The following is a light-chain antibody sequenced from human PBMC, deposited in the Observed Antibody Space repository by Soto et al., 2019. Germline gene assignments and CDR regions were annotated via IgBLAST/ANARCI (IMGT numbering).Light chain of an antibody. CDR1: SSDVGGYNY. CDR2: DVS. Sequence: QSALTQPRSVSGSPGQSVTISCTGTSSDVGGYNYVSWYQQHPGKAPKVMIYDVSERPSGVPDRFSGSKSGNTASLTISGLQAEDEADYYFCSYACSPRYVFGTGTKVTVL. CDR3: CSYACSPRYV. J-gene: IGLJ1*01. V-gene: IGLV2-11*01.